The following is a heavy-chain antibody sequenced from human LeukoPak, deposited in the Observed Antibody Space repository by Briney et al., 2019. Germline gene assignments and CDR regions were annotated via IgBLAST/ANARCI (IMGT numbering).Heavy chain of an antibody. V-gene: IGHV4-59*08. CDR3: AKVLGSGSYEGSFDI. CDR1: GGSISSYY. D-gene: IGHD6-19*01. CDR2: IYYSGST. J-gene: IGHJ3*02. Sequence: SETLSLTCTVSGGSISSYYWSWIRQPPGKGLEWIGYIYYSGSTNYNPSLKSRVTISVDTSKNQFSLKLSSVTAADTAVYYCAKVLGSGSYEGSFDIWGQGTMVTVSS.